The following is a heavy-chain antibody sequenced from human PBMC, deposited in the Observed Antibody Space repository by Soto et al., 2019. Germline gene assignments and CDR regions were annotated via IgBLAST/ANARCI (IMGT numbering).Heavy chain of an antibody. CDR3: AKRGSGSQFDY. CDR1: GFTFSSYA. CDR2: ISGSGGST. Sequence: EVQLLESGGGLVQPGGSPRLSCAASGFTFSSYAMSWVRQAPGKGLEWVSVISGSGGSTYYADSVKGRFTISRDNSKNTLDLKMNSLRAEDTAVYYCAKRGSGSQFDYWGQGTLVTVSS. D-gene: IGHD1-26*01. J-gene: IGHJ4*02. V-gene: IGHV3-23*01.